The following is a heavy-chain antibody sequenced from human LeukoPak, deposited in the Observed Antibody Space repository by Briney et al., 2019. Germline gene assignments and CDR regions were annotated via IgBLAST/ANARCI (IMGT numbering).Heavy chain of an antibody. Sequence: PGRSLRLSCAASGFTFDDYAMHWVRQAPGRGLGWVSGFSWNSGSIGYADSVKGRFTISRDNAKNSLYLQMNSLRAQDTALYYCAKDSFSSATVEGGAFDIWGQGTMVTVSS. CDR2: FSWNSGSI. CDR1: GFTFDDYA. CDR3: AKDSFSSATVEGGAFDI. V-gene: IGHV3-9*01. J-gene: IGHJ3*02. D-gene: IGHD4-17*01.